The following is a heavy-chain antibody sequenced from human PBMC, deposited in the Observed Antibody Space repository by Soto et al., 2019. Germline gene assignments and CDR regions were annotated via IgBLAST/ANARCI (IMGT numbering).Heavy chain of an antibody. D-gene: IGHD6-19*01. CDR3: AREGQWLAISAFDI. CDR2: INVGNGNT. J-gene: IGHJ3*02. V-gene: IGHV1-3*01. Sequence: ASVKVSCKASGYTFTSYAMHWVRQAPGQRLEWMGWINVGNGNTKYSQKLQGRVTMTTDTSTSTAYMELRSLRSDDTAVYYCAREGQWLAISAFDIWGQGTVVTVSS. CDR1: GYTFTSYA.